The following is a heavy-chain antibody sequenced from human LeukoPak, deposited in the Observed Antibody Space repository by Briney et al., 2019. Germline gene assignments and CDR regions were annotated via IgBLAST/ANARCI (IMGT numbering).Heavy chain of an antibody. J-gene: IGHJ4*02. D-gene: IGHD3-22*01. Sequence: GGSLRLSCAASGFTFSSYGMYWVCQAPGQGLERVAFIRNDGSNKDYEDSVKGRFTISRDNSKNTLYLQMNSLRAEDTAVYYCAKDRATMIVVGYFDYWGQGTLVTVSS. CDR2: IRNDGSNK. CDR1: GFTFSSYG. CDR3: AKDRATMIVVGYFDY. V-gene: IGHV3-30*02.